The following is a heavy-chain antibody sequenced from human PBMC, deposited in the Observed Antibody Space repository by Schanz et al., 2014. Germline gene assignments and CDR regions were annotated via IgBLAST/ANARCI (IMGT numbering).Heavy chain of an antibody. CDR1: GFTLSSYW. D-gene: IGHD3-22*01. V-gene: IGHV3-74*01. CDR3: ARVHRYDPSGWGYFDY. Sequence: EVKLVESGGGAVRPGGSLRLSCAASGFTLSSYWMHWVRQVPGKGLEWVSCTNGDGTNAKYADSVKGRFTISRDNAKKTLSLQMSSLRAEDTAVYYCARVHRYDPSGWGYFDYWGQGALVTVSS. J-gene: IGHJ4*02. CDR2: TNGDGTNA.